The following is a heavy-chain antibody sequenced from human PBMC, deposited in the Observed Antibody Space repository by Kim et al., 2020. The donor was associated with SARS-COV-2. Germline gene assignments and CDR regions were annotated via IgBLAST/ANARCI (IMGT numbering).Heavy chain of an antibody. V-gene: IGHV3-23*01. Sequence: GGSLRLSCAASGFTFSNYAMTWVRQAPGQGLEWVSAITGSGDGTFYADSVKGRFTISRDNSKNTLYLQLNSLRAEDTAVYYCARLTSGWFEDYWGQRTLVTVSS. CDR2: ITGSGDGT. CDR3: ARLTSGWFEDY. CDR1: GFTFSNYA. J-gene: IGHJ4*02. D-gene: IGHD6-19*01.